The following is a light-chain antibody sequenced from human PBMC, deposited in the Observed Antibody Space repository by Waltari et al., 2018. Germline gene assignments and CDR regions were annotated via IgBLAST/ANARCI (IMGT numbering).Light chain of an antibody. J-gene: IGLJ3*02. CDR1: ISNIGENY. V-gene: IGLV1-51*01. CDR3: GTWDSSLSEAV. Sequence: QSVLTQSPSVSAAPGQQVTISCSGSISNIGENYVSWYQQLPGTAPKLLIHDDNERPSGIPDRFSASKSGSSATLGITGLQTGDEADYYCGTWDSSLSEAVFGGGTKVTVL. CDR2: DDN.